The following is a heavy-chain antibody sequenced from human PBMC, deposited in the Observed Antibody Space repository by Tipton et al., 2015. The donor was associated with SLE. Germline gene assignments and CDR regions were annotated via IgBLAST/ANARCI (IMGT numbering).Heavy chain of an antibody. CDR2: IYYSGST. CDR3: ARQYYYYYGMDV. J-gene: IGHJ6*02. Sequence: TLSLTCTVSGGSISSGSHYWSWIRQPPGKGLEWIGYIYYSGSTNYNPSLKSRVTISVDTSKNQFSLKLSSVTAADTAVYYCARQYYYYYGMDVWGQGTTVTVSS. V-gene: IGHV4-61*01. CDR1: GGSISSGSHY.